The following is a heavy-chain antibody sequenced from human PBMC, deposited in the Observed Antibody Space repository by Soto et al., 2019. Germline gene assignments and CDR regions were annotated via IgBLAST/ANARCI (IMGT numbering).Heavy chain of an antibody. V-gene: IGHV3-21*01. CDR3: ARVPSRYFDWFPLSFDY. CDR2: ISSSSYI. D-gene: IGHD3-9*01. J-gene: IGHJ4*02. Sequence: GGSLRLSCAASGFTFRSYGMNWVRQAPGKGLEWVSSISSSSYIYYADSVKGRFTISRDNAKNSLYLQMNSLRAEDTAVYYCARVPSRYFDWFPLSFDYWGQGTLVTVSS. CDR1: GFTFRSYG.